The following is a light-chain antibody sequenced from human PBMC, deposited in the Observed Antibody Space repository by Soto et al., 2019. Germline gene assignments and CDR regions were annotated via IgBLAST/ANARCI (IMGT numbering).Light chain of an antibody. CDR3: HQYGSSPLT. CDR2: GAS. J-gene: IGKJ3*01. CDR1: QSVTSSF. V-gene: IGKV3-20*01. Sequence: EIVLTQSPGTLSLSPGERAILTCRASQSVTSSFLAWYQQRPGQATRLLIYGASTRASGIPDRFSGSGSGTDFTLTISRLAPEDFAMYYCHQYGSSPLTFGPGTKVDIK.